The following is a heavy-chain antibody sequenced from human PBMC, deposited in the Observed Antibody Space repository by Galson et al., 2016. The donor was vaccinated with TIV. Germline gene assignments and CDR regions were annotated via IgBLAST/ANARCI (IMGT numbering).Heavy chain of an antibody. V-gene: IGHV3-30-3*01. CDR1: EFTFSDYA. J-gene: IGHJ4*02. CDR3: VRDSGYRDFDS. Sequence: SLRLSRAASEFTFSDYAFHWVRQAPGKGLEWVALIVDDGSNKYYADSVKGRFTISRDNSKKTLYLQMSSLRVEDTAVYYCVRDSGYRDFDSWGQGTLVTVSS. CDR2: IVDDGSNK. D-gene: IGHD5-12*01.